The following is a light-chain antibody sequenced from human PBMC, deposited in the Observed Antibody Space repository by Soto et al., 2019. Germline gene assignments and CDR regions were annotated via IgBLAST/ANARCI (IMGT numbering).Light chain of an antibody. Sequence: DIQMTQSPSTLSASVGDRVTITCRASQTISTWLAWYQQKPGKAPKLLIYEASKLESGVPSRFSGSGSGTECTLTITSLQADDFATYYCQQYNSYIRTFGQGTKVEI. CDR3: QQYNSYIRT. CDR1: QTISTW. V-gene: IGKV1-5*03. CDR2: EAS. J-gene: IGKJ1*01.